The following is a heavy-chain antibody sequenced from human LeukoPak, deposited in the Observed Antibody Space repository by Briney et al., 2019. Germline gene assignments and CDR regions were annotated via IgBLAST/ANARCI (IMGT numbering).Heavy chain of an antibody. V-gene: IGHV3-20*01. J-gene: IGHJ6*02. CDR3: ARGGPGSYSYYYYGMDV. D-gene: IGHD3-10*01. CDR2: INWNGGST. Sequence: PGGSLRLSCAASGFTFDDYGMSWVRQAPGKGLEWVSGINWNGGSTGYADSVKGRFTISRDNAKNSLYLQMNSLRAEDTALYHCARGGPGSYSYYYYGMDVWGQGTTVTVSS. CDR1: GFTFDDYG.